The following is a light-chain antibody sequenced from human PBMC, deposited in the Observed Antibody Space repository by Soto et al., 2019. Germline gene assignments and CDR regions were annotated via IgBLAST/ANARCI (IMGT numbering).Light chain of an antibody. CDR1: SRDVGNYNL. Sequence: QSALTQPASVSGSRGQSITISCTGTSRDVGNYNLVSWYQQFPGKAPKLMIYEDTKRPSGVSHRFSGSKSGNTASLTISGLQPEDEARYYCCSYAGSSTVIFGGGTQLTGL. V-gene: IGLV2-23*01. J-gene: IGLJ2*01. CDR2: EDT. CDR3: CSYAGSSTVI.